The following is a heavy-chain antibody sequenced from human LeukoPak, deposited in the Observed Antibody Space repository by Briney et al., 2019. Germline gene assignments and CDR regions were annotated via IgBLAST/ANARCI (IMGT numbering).Heavy chain of an antibody. D-gene: IGHD6-13*01. Sequence: SETLSLTCTVSGGSISSYYWSWIRQPPGKGLEWIGYIYYSGSTNYNPSLKSRVTISVDTSKNQFSLKLSSVTAADTAVYYCARYSSSSYDPWGQGTLVTVSS. J-gene: IGHJ5*02. CDR2: IYYSGST. CDR3: ARYSSSSYDP. V-gene: IGHV4-59*01. CDR1: GGSISSYY.